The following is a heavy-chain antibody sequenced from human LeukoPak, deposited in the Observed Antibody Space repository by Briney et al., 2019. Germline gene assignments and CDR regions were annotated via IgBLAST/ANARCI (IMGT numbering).Heavy chain of an antibody. CDR1: GGSINSDY. CDR2: VYYSGST. V-gene: IGHV4-59*01. D-gene: IGHD6-13*01. CDR3: ARGIGAGDAFDI. Sequence: PSETLSLTCSVSGGSINSDYWNWIRQPPGKGLEWIGYVYYSGSTNYNPSLKSRVTISVDMSKNQFSLKLTSVTPADTAMYYCARGIGAGDAFDIWGQGTMVTVSS. J-gene: IGHJ3*02.